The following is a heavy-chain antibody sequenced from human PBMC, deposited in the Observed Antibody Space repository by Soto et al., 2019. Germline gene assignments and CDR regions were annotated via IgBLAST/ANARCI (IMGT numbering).Heavy chain of an antibody. Sequence: ASVNVSCKSSGYTFTGYYIHWVRQAPGQGLEWMGWINPNSGGTNYAQKFQGRVTMTRDTSISTAYMELSRLRSDDTAVYYCARVIAAAGSGAYYYYGMDVWGQGTTVTVSS. J-gene: IGHJ6*02. CDR2: INPNSGGT. CDR3: ARVIAAAGSGAYYYYGMDV. D-gene: IGHD6-13*01. V-gene: IGHV1-2*02. CDR1: GYTFTGYY.